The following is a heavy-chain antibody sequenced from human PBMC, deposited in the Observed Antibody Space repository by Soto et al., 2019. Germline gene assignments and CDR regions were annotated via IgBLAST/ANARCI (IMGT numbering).Heavy chain of an antibody. CDR2: IIPLFGTA. Sequence: QVQLVQSGAEVKKPGSSVKVSCKASGGTFSSYAISWVRQAPGQGLEWMGGIIPLFGTANYAQKFQGRVTFTADESTSTAYMELSSLRSEDTAVYYCARDPYGSGSYYNSWFDPWGQGTLVTVSS. J-gene: IGHJ5*02. CDR1: GGTFSSYA. V-gene: IGHV1-69*12. D-gene: IGHD3-10*01. CDR3: ARDPYGSGSYYNSWFDP.